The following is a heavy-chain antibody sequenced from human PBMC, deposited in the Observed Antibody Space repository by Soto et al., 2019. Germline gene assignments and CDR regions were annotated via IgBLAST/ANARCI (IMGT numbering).Heavy chain of an antibody. Sequence: GGSLRLSCAASGFTFSNAWMSWVRQAPGKGLEWVSAISGSGGSTYYADSVKGRFTISRDNSKNTLYLQMNSLRAEDTAVYYCAADTSSGYSDYWGQGTLVTVSS. J-gene: IGHJ4*02. CDR2: ISGSGGST. D-gene: IGHD3-22*01. CDR1: GFTFSNAW. CDR3: AADTSSGYSDY. V-gene: IGHV3-23*01.